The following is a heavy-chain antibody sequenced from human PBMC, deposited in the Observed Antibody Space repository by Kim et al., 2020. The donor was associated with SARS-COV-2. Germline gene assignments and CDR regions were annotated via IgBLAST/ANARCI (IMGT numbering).Heavy chain of an antibody. CDR3: AREGKPDSSGYYSQYYYYGMDV. V-gene: IGHV3-13*04. CDR1: GFTFSSYD. D-gene: IGHD3-22*01. CDR2: IGTAGDT. J-gene: IGHJ6*02. Sequence: GGSLRLSCAASGFTFSSYDMHWVRQATGKGLEWVSAIGTAGDTYYPGSVKGRFTISRENAKNSLYLQMNSLRAGDTAVYYCAREGKPDSSGYYSQYYYYGMDVWGQGTTVTVSS.